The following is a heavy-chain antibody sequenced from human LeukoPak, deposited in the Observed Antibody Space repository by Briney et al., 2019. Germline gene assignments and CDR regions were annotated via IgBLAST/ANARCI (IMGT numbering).Heavy chain of an antibody. J-gene: IGHJ4*02. CDR2: INPSGGST. CDR3: ARRTAAAGLDY. CDR1: GYTFTSYY. Sequence: ASVKVSCKASGYTFTSYYMHWVRPAPGQGLEWMGIINPSGGSTSYAQKFQGRVTMTRDTSTSTVYMELSSLRSEDTAVYYCARRTAAAGLDYWGQGTLVTVSS. V-gene: IGHV1-46*01. D-gene: IGHD6-13*01.